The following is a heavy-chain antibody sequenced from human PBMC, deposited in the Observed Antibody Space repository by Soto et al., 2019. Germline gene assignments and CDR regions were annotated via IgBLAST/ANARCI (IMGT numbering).Heavy chain of an antibody. Sequence: SETLSLTCTISGDSISSRGWWTWVRQPPGRGLEWIGNIFHSGSSNYNPSLKHRVSISVDESKNQFSLKLTSVTAADTAVYYCARDGGYGTPSDYYFDYWGQGTLVTVSS. CDR2: IFHSGSS. D-gene: IGHD5-18*01. CDR1: GDSISSRGW. CDR3: ARDGGYGTPSDYYFDY. J-gene: IGHJ4*02. V-gene: IGHV4-4*02.